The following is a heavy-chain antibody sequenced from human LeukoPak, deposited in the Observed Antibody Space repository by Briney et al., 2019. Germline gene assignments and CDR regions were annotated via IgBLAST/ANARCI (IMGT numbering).Heavy chain of an antibody. CDR1: GFTFSSYA. J-gene: IGHJ4*02. V-gene: IGHV3-30-3*01. D-gene: IGHD1-26*01. Sequence: GGSLRLSCAASGFTFSSYAMHWVRQAPGKGLEWVAVISYDGSNKYYADSVKGRFTISRDNSKNTLCLQMNSLRAEDTAVYYCARAPLVGARYYWGQGTLVTVSS. CDR2: ISYDGSNK. CDR3: ARAPLVGARYY.